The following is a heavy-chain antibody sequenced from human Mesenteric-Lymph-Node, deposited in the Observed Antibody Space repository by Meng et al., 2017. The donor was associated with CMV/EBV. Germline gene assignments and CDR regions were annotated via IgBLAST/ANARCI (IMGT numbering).Heavy chain of an antibody. Sequence: GGSLRLSCAASGFTFSDSYMSWIRQAPGKGLEWVSYIARSGGPIYYADYVKGRFTISRDNAKNSLYLQMDGLRAEDTAVYYCTRRRDDYYYNGMDVWGQGTTVTVSS. V-gene: IGHV3-11*04. D-gene: IGHD5-24*01. J-gene: IGHJ6*01. CDR3: TRRRDDYYYNGMDV. CDR1: GFTFSDSY. CDR2: IARSGGPI.